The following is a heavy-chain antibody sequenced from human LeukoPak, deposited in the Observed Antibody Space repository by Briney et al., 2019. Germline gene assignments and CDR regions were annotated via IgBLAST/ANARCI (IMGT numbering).Heavy chain of an antibody. CDR1: GGSFSGYY. V-gene: IGHV4-34*01. Sequence: SETLSLTCAVYGGSFSGYYWSWIRQPPGKGLEWIGEINHSGSTNYNPSLKSRVTISVDTSKNQFSLKLSSVTAADTAVYYCAGRPDGYNSNYYYYMDVWGKGTTVTISS. D-gene: IGHD5-24*01. J-gene: IGHJ6*03. CDR3: AGRPDGYNSNYYYYMDV. CDR2: INHSGST.